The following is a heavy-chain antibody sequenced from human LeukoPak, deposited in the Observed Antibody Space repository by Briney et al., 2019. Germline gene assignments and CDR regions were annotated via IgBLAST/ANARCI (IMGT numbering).Heavy chain of an antibody. CDR3: ARDTGVVYHY. CDR1: GFTFSRYW. D-gene: IGHD2-8*02. CDR2: IKQDGSDK. V-gene: IGHV3-7*01. Sequence: QSGGSLRLSCAASGFTFSRYWMNWVRQAPGKGLEWVANIKQDGSDKYYVDSVKGRFTISRDNAKNSLYLQMDNLRAEDTAVYYCARDTGVVYHYWGQGTLVTVSS. J-gene: IGHJ4*02.